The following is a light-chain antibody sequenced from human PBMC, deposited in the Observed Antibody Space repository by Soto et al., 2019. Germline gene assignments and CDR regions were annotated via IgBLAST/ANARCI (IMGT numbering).Light chain of an antibody. J-gene: IGKJ5*01. CDR2: VAS. Sequence: EIVLTQSPGTLSLSPGERATLSCRASQSVTSNYLAWYQQKPGQAPRLLIYVASSRAAGIPDRFSGSGSGTDFSLTISRLELEDFAVYYCQIYGSSPLITFGQGTRLKIK. CDR3: QIYGSSPLIT. CDR1: QSVTSNY. V-gene: IGKV3-20*01.